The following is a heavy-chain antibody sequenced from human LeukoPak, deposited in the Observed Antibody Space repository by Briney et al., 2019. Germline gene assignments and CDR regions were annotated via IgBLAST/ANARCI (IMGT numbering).Heavy chain of an antibody. CDR3: ARALHYYGSGSYVDAFDI. CDR2: IYYSGST. V-gene: IGHV4-59*01. Sequence: PSETLSLTCTVSGGSFSSYYWSWIRQPPGKGLEWIGYIYYSGSTNYNPSLKSRVTISVDTSKNQFSLKLSSVTAADTAVYYCARALHYYGSGSYVDAFDIWGQGTMVTVSS. J-gene: IGHJ3*02. D-gene: IGHD3-10*01. CDR1: GGSFSSYY.